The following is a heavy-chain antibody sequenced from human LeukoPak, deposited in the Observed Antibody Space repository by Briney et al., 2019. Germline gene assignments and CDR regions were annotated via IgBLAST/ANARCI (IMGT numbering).Heavy chain of an antibody. V-gene: IGHV3-43D*03. J-gene: IGHJ4*02. CDR1: GFTFVDYA. Sequence: GGSLRLACAASGFTFVDYAMHWARQAPGKGLECVSLISWDGDSTYYSDSVKGRFTISRDNNKNSLYLQMNSLRTEDTALYYCATAPYDSIGIFDYWGKGTLVTVSS. CDR2: ISWDGDST. CDR3: ATAPYDSIGIFDY. D-gene: IGHD3-22*01.